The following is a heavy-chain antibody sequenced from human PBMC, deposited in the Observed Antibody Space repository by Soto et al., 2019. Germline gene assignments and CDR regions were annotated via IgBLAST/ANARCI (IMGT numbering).Heavy chain of an antibody. CDR2: IYYSGNT. Sequence: PSETLSLTCTVSGGSISNHYWSWIRQPPGKGLEWIGNIYYSGNTNYNPSLKSRVTISVDTSKNQFSLKLTSVTAADTAVYYCARVAVAGTRVDYWGQGNLVTVSS. D-gene: IGHD6-19*01. CDR1: GGSISNHY. CDR3: ARVAVAGTRVDY. J-gene: IGHJ4*02. V-gene: IGHV4-59*11.